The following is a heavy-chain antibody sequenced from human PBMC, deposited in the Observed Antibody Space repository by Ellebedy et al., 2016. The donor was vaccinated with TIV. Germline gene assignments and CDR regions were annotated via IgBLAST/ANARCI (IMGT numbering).Heavy chain of an antibody. CDR2: MNIGGDT. Sequence: GESLKISCAVSGFTVSSNFMSWVRQAPGKGLEWVSVMNIGGDTYYGDSVRGRFTISRDNSKNMLYLQMNSLRAEDTAVYYCTGSYYLFDYWGRGTLVTVSS. J-gene: IGHJ4*02. CDR1: GFTVSSNF. D-gene: IGHD2-15*01. CDR3: TGSYYLFDY. V-gene: IGHV3-66*01.